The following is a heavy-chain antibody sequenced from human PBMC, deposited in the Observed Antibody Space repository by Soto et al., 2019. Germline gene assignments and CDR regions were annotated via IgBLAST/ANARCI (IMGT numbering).Heavy chain of an antibody. J-gene: IGHJ4*02. CDR1: GYTFTSYY. Sequence: QVQLVQSGAEVKKPGASVKVSCKASGYTFTSYYMHWVRQAPGQGLEWMGVINPSGGSTSYAQKFQDRVTMTRDTSTSTVYMEPSSLRSEDTAVYYCAREGYSSHWYGVESDYWGQGTLVTVSS. CDR2: INPSGGST. D-gene: IGHD6-13*01. CDR3: AREGYSSHWYGVESDY. V-gene: IGHV1-46*01.